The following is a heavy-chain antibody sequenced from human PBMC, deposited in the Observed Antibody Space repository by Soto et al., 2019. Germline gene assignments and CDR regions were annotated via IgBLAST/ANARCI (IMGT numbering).Heavy chain of an antibody. Sequence: GASVKVSCKASGYTFSTYGITWVRQAPGQGLDWMGWINPFKGDTNSAARFQDRVTMTTDTSTRTAYVELRSLRSDDTAVYYCARVKVPAAILGAFDLWGQGTLVTVSS. CDR3: ARVKVPAAILGAFDL. CDR1: GYTFSTYG. V-gene: IGHV1-18*01. J-gene: IGHJ3*01. D-gene: IGHD2-2*02. CDR2: INPFKGDT.